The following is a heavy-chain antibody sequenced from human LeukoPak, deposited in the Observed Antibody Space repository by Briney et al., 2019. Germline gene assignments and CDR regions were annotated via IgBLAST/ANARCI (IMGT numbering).Heavy chain of an antibody. CDR1: GGSFSGYN. J-gene: IGHJ4*02. D-gene: IGHD5-24*01. CDR3: ASGPDGNNFDY. Sequence: SETLSLTCAVYGGSFSGYNWSWIRQPPGKGLEWIGEINHSGSTNYNPSLKSRVTISVDTSKNQFSLKLSSVTAADTAVYYCASGPDGNNFDYWGQGTLVTVSS. CDR2: INHSGST. V-gene: IGHV4-34*01.